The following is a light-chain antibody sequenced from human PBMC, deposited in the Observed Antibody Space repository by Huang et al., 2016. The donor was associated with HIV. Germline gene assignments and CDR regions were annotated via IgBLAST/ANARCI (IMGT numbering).Light chain of an antibody. Sequence: DIVMTQSPDSLAVSLGERATVNCKSSQTILYSSKNKNYLAWYQPKPGQPPKLLIYWASTRESGVPDRFSGSGSGTDFTLTISSLQAEDVAVYYCQQYFETPLTFGGGTKVEIK. J-gene: IGKJ4*01. CDR2: WAS. CDR1: QTILYSSKNKNY. CDR3: QQYFETPLT. V-gene: IGKV4-1*01.